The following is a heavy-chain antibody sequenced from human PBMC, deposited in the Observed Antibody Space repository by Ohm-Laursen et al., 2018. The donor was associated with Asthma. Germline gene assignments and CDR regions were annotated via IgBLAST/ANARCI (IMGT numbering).Heavy chain of an antibody. CDR2: IYIRNT. CDR1: GYSLSSNA. Sequence: PSVKVSCKASGYSLSSNAISWVRQAPGQRPEWMGWIYIRNTNYAPKFRDRITLSTDTSTNTAYMDLRSLRSDDTAVYYCVRDVVDRFDFWGQGSLVIVFS. D-gene: IGHD2-21*01. V-gene: IGHV1-18*04. CDR3: VRDVVDRFDF. J-gene: IGHJ4*02.